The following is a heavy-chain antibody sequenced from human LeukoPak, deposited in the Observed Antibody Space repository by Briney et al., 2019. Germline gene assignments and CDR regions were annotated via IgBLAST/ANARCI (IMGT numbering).Heavy chain of an antibody. V-gene: IGHV3-33*01. Sequence: GRSLRLSCAASGFIFRSNGTHWVRQAPGKGLEWLAVIWHDGSNQYYADSVKGRFTISRDNSKNTLYLQMNSLRVEDTAVYYCARDGSDYDLDYWGQGTLVTVSS. CDR1: GFIFRSNG. CDR3: ARDGSDYDLDY. CDR2: IWHDGSNQ. J-gene: IGHJ4*02. D-gene: IGHD4-17*01.